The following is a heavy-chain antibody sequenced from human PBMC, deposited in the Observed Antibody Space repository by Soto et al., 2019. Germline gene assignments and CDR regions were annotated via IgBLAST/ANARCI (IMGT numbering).Heavy chain of an antibody. CDR2: IDHSGST. CDR3: ARDPGGNWFDP. J-gene: IGHJ5*02. CDR1: GGSISSGGYS. Sequence: PSETLSLTCAVSGGSISSGGYSWSWIRQPPGKGLEWIGYIDHSGSTYYNPSLKSRVTISVDRSKNQFSLKLSSVTAADTAVYYCARDPGGNWFDPWGQGTLVTVSS. V-gene: IGHV4-30-2*01.